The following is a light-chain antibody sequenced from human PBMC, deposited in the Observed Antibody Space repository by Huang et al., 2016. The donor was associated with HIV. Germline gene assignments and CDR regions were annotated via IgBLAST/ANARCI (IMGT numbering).Light chain of an antibody. CDR1: QSISSS. Sequence: DIQMTQSPSSLSASVGDRIIITCRASQSISSSLNWYQQKPGKAPKLLIYAASSLQGGFSSRFTGSGSGTDFTLTISSLQPEDFATYYCQQSYSTSWTFGQGTKVEIK. V-gene: IGKV1-39*01. CDR2: AAS. J-gene: IGKJ1*01. CDR3: QQSYSTSWT.